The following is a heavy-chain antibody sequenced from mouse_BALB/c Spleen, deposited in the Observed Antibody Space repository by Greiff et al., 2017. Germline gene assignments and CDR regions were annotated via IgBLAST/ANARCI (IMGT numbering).Heavy chain of an antibody. J-gene: IGHJ2*01. CDR2: ISSGGGST. Sequence: EVQVVESGGGLVKPGGSLKLSCAASGFAFSSYDMSWVRQTPEKRLEWVAYISSGGGSTYYPDTVKGRFTISRDNAKNTLYLQMSSLKSEDTAMYYCARLTGTGYFDYWGQGTTLTVSS. CDR1: GFAFSSYD. V-gene: IGHV5-12-1*01. D-gene: IGHD4-1*01. CDR3: ARLTGTGYFDY.